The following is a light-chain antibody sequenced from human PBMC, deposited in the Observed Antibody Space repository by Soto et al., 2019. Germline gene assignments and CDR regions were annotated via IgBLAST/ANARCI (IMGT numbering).Light chain of an antibody. CDR2: EVR. V-gene: IGLV2-14*01. CDR1: SSDVGSYNY. J-gene: IGLJ2*01. CDR3: SSYTTSTTQV. Sequence: QSALTQPASVSGSPGQPITISCTGTSSDVGSYNYVSWYQQHPGKAPKLMIYEVRNRPSGVSDRFSGSKSGKTASLTIFGLQAEDEADYYCSSYTTSTTQVFGGGTKLTVL.